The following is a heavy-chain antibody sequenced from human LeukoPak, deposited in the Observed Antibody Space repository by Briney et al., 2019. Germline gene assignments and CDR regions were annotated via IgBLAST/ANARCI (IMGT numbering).Heavy chain of an antibody. CDR1: GYTFNNNG. V-gene: IGHV1-18*01. J-gene: IGHJ4*02. Sequence: RASVKVSCKASGYTFNNNGISWVRQAPGQGLEWMGWISAYNGDTNYAQKLQGRVTMTTDTSTNTAYMEVRSLRSDDTAVYYCARDQYDTWSRRGNFDSWGQGTLVIVSS. CDR2: ISAYNGDT. CDR3: ARDQYDTWSRRGNFDS. D-gene: IGHD3-3*01.